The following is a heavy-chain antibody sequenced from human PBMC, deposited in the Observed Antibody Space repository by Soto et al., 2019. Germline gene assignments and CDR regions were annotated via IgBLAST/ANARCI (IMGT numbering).Heavy chain of an antibody. CDR1: GLTVDDYA. Sequence: GGSLRLSCIASGLTVDDYAMHWVRQAPGKGLEWVSGISANGDTIDYADSVKGRFTISRDNAKNSLFLQMYSLRPEDTALYYCAKDMKWGGMTTIHYFDSWDQGTQVTVSS. V-gene: IGHV3-9*01. CDR2: ISANGDTI. CDR3: AKDMKWGGMTTIHYFDS. J-gene: IGHJ4*02. D-gene: IGHD4-17*01.